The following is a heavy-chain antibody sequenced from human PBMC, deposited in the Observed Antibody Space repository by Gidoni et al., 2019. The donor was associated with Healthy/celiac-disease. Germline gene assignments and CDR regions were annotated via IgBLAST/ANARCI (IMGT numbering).Heavy chain of an antibody. Sequence: HVQLVESGGGVVQPGRCLRLSCAASGFTFSSYAMHWVRQAPGKGLEWGAVISYDGSNKYYADSVKGRFTIARDNSKNTLYLQMNSLRAEDTAVYYCARDPYYDYGWGFDYWGQGTLVTVSS. CDR3: ARDPYYDYGWGFDY. J-gene: IGHJ4*02. CDR1: GFTFSSYA. D-gene: IGHD3-16*01. V-gene: IGHV3-30-3*01. CDR2: ISYDGSNK.